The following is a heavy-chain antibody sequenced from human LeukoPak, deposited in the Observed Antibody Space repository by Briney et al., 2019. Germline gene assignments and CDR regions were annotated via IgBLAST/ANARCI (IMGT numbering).Heavy chain of an antibody. Sequence: PSETLSLTCTVSGGSISSSSYYWGWIRQPPGKGLEWIGSIYYSGSTYYNPSLKSRVTISVDTSKNQFSLKLSSVTAADSAVYYCARHKVAAFAQVDYWGQGTLVTVSS. J-gene: IGHJ4*02. CDR1: GGSISSSSYY. D-gene: IGHD3-3*02. CDR3: ARHKVAAFAQVDY. V-gene: IGHV4-39*01. CDR2: IYYSGST.